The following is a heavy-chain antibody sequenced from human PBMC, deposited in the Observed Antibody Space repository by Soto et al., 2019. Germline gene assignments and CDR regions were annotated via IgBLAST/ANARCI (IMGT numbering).Heavy chain of an antibody. CDR2: ISGSGGST. J-gene: IGHJ5*02. CDR1: GFTFSSYA. V-gene: IGHV3-23*01. Sequence: GGSLRLSCAASGFTFSSYAMSWVRQAPGKGLEWVSAISGSGGSTYYADSVKGRFTISRDNPKNTLYLQMNSLRAEDTAVYYCAKDSAADYYDSSGYYYYLNWFDPWGQGTLVTVSS. CDR3: AKDSAADYYDSSGYYYYLNWFDP. D-gene: IGHD3-22*01.